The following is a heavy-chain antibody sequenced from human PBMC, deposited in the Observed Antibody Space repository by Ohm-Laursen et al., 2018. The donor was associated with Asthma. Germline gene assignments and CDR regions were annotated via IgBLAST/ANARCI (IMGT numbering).Heavy chain of an antibody. CDR3: AKEVNSAGYFDY. CDR1: GFTFSNYA. J-gene: IGHJ4*02. V-gene: IGHV3-23*01. D-gene: IGHD6-13*01. CDR2: ISGSGGRT. Sequence: SLRLSCAASGFTFSNYAMTWVRQAPGKGLEWVSTISGSGGRTYYADSVKGRFTISRDNSKNTLYLRMNSLRAEDTAVYFCAKEVNSAGYFDYWGQGTLVTVSS.